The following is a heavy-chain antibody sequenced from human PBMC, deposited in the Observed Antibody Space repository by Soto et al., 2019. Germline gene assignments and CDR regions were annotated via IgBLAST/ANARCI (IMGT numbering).Heavy chain of an antibody. D-gene: IGHD5-12*01. Sequence: TLSLTCTVSGGSISSYYWSWIRQPPGKGLEWIGYIYHSGSTYYNPSLKSRVTISVDRSKNQFSLKLSSVTAADTAVYYCARGGYSGYDPSYYFDYWGQGTLVTVSS. CDR1: GGSISSYY. J-gene: IGHJ4*02. V-gene: IGHV4-30-2*01. CDR2: IYHSGST. CDR3: ARGGYSGYDPSYYFDY.